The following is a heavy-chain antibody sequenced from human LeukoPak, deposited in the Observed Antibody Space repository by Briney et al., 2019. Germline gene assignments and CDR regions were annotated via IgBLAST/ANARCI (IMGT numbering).Heavy chain of an antibody. CDR2: INHSGST. J-gene: IGHJ5*02. CDR1: GGSFSGYY. CDR3: ARGLRYYGSGSGNWFDP. V-gene: IGHV4-34*01. D-gene: IGHD3-10*01. Sequence: PSETLSLTCAVYGGSFSGYYWSWIRQPPGKGLEWIGEINHSGSTNYNPSLKSRVTTSVDTSKNQFSLKLSSVTAADTAVYYCARGLRYYGSGSGNWFDPWGQGTLVTVSS.